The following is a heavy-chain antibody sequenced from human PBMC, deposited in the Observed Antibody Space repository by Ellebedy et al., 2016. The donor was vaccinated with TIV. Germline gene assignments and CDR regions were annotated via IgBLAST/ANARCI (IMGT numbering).Heavy chain of an antibody. V-gene: IGHV3-21*04. D-gene: IGHD6-13*01. CDR2: ISSSSSYI. CDR3: AKDPYSTDEYNWFDP. Sequence: GGSLRLXCAASGFTFSSYSMNWVRQAPGKGLEWVSSISSSSSYIYYADSVKGRFTISRDNSKNTLYLQMNSLRAEDTAVYYCAKDPYSTDEYNWFDPWGQGTLVTVSS. J-gene: IGHJ5*02. CDR1: GFTFSSYS.